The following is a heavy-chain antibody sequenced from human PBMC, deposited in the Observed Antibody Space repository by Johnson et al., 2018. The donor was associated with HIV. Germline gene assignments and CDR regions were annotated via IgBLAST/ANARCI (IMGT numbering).Heavy chain of an antibody. Sequence: VQLVESGGGVVQPGRSLRLSCAPSGFTIDDDAIHWVRQAPGKGLEWVSGISWNSDTIGYADSVKGRFAISRDNAKNSLYLQMNSLRAEDTAVYYCARLPSGYSRDDLDIWGQGTMVTVSS. J-gene: IGHJ3*02. CDR3: ARLPSGYSRDDLDI. CDR1: GFTIDDDA. CDR2: ISWNSDTI. V-gene: IGHV3-9*01. D-gene: IGHD5-18*01.